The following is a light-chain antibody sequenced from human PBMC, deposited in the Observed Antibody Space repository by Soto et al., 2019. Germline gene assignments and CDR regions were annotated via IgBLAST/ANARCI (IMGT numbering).Light chain of an antibody. CDR3: QQYYNTPAT. J-gene: IGKJ3*01. V-gene: IGKV4-1*01. CDR2: WAS. Sequence: DIVMTQSPDSLAVSLGERATLNCKSSQSVLYNANNKNYLAWYQKKPGQPPKRLIYWASTRESGVPDRFSGSGSGTDFTLTISSLQAEDVAVYYCQQYYNTPATFGPGTKVDIK. CDR1: QSVLYNANNKNY.